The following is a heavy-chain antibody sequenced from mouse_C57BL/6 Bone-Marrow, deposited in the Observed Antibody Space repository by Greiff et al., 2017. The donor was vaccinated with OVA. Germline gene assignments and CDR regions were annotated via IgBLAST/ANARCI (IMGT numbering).Heavy chain of an antibody. CDR2: IWSGGSP. CDR3: ARNSGGVPHWYFDV. V-gene: IGHV2-2*01. Sequence: QVQLQQSGPGLVQPSQSLSITCTVSGFSLTSYGVHWVRQSPGTGLEWLGVIWSGGSPDNNAAFISRLSISKDNSKSQVFFKMNSLQADDTAIYYGARNSGGVPHWYFDVWGTGTTVTVSS. CDR1: GFSLTSYG. J-gene: IGHJ1*03.